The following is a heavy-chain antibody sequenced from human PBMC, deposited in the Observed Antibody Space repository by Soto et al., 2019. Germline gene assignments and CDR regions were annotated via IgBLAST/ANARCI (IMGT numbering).Heavy chain of an antibody. D-gene: IGHD3-22*01. CDR1: GDSISSSGSS. V-gene: IGHV4-30-2*01. CDR3: AASLSTQYYVSSGYYPDFDI. Sequence: HLQLQESGSGLVKPSQTLSLTCDVSGDSISSSGSSWNWIRQPPGKALEWIGFTYHSGSTYYNPSLESRVTISVDRSKNQFSLKLKSVTAADRAAYYCAASLSTQYYVSSGYYPDFDIWGQGIMVTVSS. J-gene: IGHJ3*02. CDR2: TYHSGST.